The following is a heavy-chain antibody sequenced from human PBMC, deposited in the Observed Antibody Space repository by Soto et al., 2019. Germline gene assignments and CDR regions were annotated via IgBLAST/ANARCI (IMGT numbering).Heavy chain of an antibody. CDR2: ISAYNGNT. CDR1: GYRITIYG. V-gene: IGHV1-18*01. D-gene: IGHD3-10*01. J-gene: IGHJ4*02. Sequence: ALLKRSRKASGYRITIYGSSWGRQDTKQGLEWMGWISAYNGNTNYAQKLQGRVTMTTDTSTSTAYMELRSLRSDDTAVYYCARDPSITMVRGVTNDYWGQGTLVTVSS. CDR3: ARDPSITMVRGVTNDY.